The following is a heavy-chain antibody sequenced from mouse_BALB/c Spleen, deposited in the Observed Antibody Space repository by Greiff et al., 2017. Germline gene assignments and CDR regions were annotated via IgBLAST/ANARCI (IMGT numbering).Heavy chain of an antibody. Sequence: EVQLVESGGGLVQPGGSLKLSCAASGFTFSSYTMSWVRQTPEKRLEWVAYISNGGGSTYYPDTVKGRFTISRDNAKNTLYLQMSSVKSEDTAMYYCARHVDGSSYEGFAYGGQGTLVTVSA. CDR1: GFTFSSYT. V-gene: IGHV5-12-2*01. CDR3: ARHVDGSSYEGFAY. D-gene: IGHD1-1*01. CDR2: ISNGGGST. J-gene: IGHJ3*01.